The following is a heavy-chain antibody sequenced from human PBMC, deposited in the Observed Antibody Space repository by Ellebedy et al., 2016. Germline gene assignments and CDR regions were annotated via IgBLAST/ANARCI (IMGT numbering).Heavy chain of an antibody. J-gene: IGHJ6*03. V-gene: IGHV4-34*01. Sequence: SETLSLTXAVYGGSFSGYYWSWIRQPPGKGLEWIGEINHSGSTNYNPSLKSRVTISVDTSKNQFSLKLSSVTAADTAVYYCASTPLRSGYYGYYYYYMDVWGKGTTVTVSS. D-gene: IGHD3-3*01. CDR1: GGSFSGYY. CDR3: ASTPLRSGYYGYYYYYMDV. CDR2: INHSGST.